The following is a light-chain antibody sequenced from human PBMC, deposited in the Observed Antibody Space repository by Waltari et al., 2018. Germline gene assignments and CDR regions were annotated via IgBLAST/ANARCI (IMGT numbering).Light chain of an antibody. J-gene: IGLJ1*01. CDR3: QSYDSRSDSYV. V-gene: IGLV1-40*01. CDR1: SSNIGAGSD. CDR2: DNY. Sequence: QSVLTQPPSVSGAPGQRVTISCTGSSSNIGAGSDVHWYQHLPRTAPKLLIYDNYNRPSGAADRFSASKSATSASLPITGLQAEDEADYYCQSYDSRSDSYVFGTGTKVTVL.